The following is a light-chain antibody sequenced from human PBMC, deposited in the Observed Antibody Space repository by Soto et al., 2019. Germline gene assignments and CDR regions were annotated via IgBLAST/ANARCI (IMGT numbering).Light chain of an antibody. CDR1: SSNLGTYY. V-gene: IGLV1-51*01. Sequence: QSVLTQPPSVSAAPGQKIIISCSGSSSNLGTYYVSWYQHLPGTAPKLVVYDNDRRPSELPGRFSGSKSGTSATLVITGLQTGDEADYYCRTWTVSLVSYVFGTGTKLTVL. CDR2: DND. J-gene: IGLJ1*01. CDR3: RTWTVSLVSYV.